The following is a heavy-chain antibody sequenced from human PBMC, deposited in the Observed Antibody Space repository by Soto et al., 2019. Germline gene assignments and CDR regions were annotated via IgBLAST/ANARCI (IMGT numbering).Heavy chain of an antibody. V-gene: IGHV3-15*01. J-gene: IGHJ4*02. D-gene: IGHD2-2*02. Sequence: PGGSLRLSCAASGFTFSSYEMNGVRQAPGKGLEWVGRIKSKTDGVTTDYAAPVKGRFTISRDDSKNTLYLQMNSLKTEDTAVYYCTSVVPAAIRGWMDYWGQGTLVAVSS. CDR2: IKSKTDGVTT. CDR1: GFTFSSYE. CDR3: TSVVPAAIRGWMDY.